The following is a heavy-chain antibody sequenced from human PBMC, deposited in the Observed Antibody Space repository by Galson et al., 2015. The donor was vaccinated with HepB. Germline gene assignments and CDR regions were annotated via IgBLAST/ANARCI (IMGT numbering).Heavy chain of an antibody. CDR2: IIPIFGAA. J-gene: IGHJ4*02. CDR3: ARQPDTSGDYYFDH. D-gene: IGHD1-14*01. V-gene: IGHV1-69*06. Sequence: SCKASGDTYSTNGINWVRQAPGQGLEWLGGIIPIFGAANYAQKFQARVVITADKSMTTTYMAWSSLGSEDTAVYYCARQPDTSGDYYFDHWGQGTLVTVSS. CDR1: GDTYSTNG.